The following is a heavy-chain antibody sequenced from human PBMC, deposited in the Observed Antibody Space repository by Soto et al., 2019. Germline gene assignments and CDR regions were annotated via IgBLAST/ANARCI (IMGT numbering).Heavy chain of an antibody. CDR2: ITWSGGTR. CDR1: GFTFDDYA. V-gene: IGHV3-9*01. J-gene: IGHJ2*01. Sequence: EVQLVESGGGLVQPGRSLRLSCVASGFTFDDYAMHWVRQAPGKGLEWVSGITWSGGTRDYADSVKGRFTISRDNAKHSVYLQMDSLRVEDTALYDCIRGRQGWVQLWGRGTLFTVSS. CDR3: IRGRQGWVQL. D-gene: IGHD6-19*01.